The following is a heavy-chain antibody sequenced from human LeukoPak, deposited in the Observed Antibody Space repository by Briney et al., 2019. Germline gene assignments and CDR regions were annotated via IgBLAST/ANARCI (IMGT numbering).Heavy chain of an antibody. CDR2: IYYSGST. CDR3: ARLLKRYSGSYYVSYFDY. J-gene: IGHJ4*02. Sequence: SETLSLTCTVSGGSISSYYWSWIRQPPGKGLEWIGYIYYSGSTNYNPSLKSRVTISVDTSKNQFSLKLSSVTAADTAVYYCARLLKRYSGSYYVSYFDYWGQGTLVTVSS. V-gene: IGHV4-59*12. CDR1: GGSISSYY. D-gene: IGHD1-26*01.